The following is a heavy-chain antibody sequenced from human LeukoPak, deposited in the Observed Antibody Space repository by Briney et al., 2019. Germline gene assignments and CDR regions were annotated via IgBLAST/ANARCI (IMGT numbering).Heavy chain of an antibody. CDR3: ARGGGPATAPIDY. CDR1: GYTFTSYA. V-gene: IGHV1-3*01. D-gene: IGHD2-21*02. J-gene: IGHJ4*02. CDR2: INAGNGNT. Sequence: ASVKVSCKASGYTFTSYAMHWVRQATGQRLEWMGWINAGNGNTKYSQKFQGRVTITRDTSASTAYMELSSLRSEDTAVYYCARGGGPATAPIDYWGQGTLVTVSS.